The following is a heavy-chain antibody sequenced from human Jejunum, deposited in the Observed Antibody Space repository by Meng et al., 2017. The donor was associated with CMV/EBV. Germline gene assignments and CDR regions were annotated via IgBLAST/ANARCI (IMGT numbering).Heavy chain of an antibody. V-gene: IGHV3-53*01. J-gene: IGHJ4*02. Sequence: CTASEFSVSRNNMTWVRQAPGKGLEWVSAIYSGNTTYYADSVKGRFTISRDNSKNTLYLQMNSLRAEDTAVYYCAYSSSWAHFDYWGQGTLVTVSS. D-gene: IGHD6-13*01. CDR1: EFSVSRNN. CDR2: IYSGNTT. CDR3: AYSSSWAHFDY.